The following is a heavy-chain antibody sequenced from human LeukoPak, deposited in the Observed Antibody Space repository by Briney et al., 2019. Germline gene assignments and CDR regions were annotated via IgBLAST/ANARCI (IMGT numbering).Heavy chain of an antibody. CDR2: INPNSGGT. CDR3: ARGSKFHYYDSSGYNSKMDY. J-gene: IGHJ4*02. D-gene: IGHD3-22*01. CDR1: GYTFTGYY. V-gene: IGHV1-2*02. Sequence: ASVKASCKASGYTFTGYYMHWVRQAPGQGLEWMGWINPNSGGTNYAQKFQGRVTMTRDTSISTAYMELSRLRSDDTAVYYCARGSKFHYYDSSGYNSKMDYWGQGTLVTVSS.